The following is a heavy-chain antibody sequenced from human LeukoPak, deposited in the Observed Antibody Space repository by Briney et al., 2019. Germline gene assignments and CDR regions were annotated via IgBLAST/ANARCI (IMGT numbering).Heavy chain of an antibody. V-gene: IGHV3-23*01. J-gene: IGHJ4*02. CDR2: ISGSGDST. CDR1: GSTFSNYG. CDR3: AKDAAFYGSGSFVY. Sequence: PGGSLRLSCKAPGSTFSNYGMSWVRQAPGKALGWASGISGSGDSTYYADSVKGRFTISRDNAKKTLFLQMNRLRAEDTAIYYCAKDAAFYGSGSFVYWGQGTLVTVSS. D-gene: IGHD3-10*01.